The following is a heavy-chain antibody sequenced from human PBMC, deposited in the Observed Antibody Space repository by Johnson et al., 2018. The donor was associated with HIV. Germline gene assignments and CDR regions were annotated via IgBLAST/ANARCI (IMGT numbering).Heavy chain of an antibody. J-gene: IGHJ3*02. Sequence: QMLLVESGGGVVQPGRSLRLSCAASGFTFSSYGMHWVRQAPGKGLEWVAVISYDGSNKYYADSVKGRFTISRDNSKNTLYLQMNSLRAEDTALYYCAREVRYNLNQVPAFDIWGQGTMVTVSS. CDR1: GFTFSSYG. CDR2: ISYDGSNK. D-gene: IGHD1-20*01. V-gene: IGHV3-30*03. CDR3: AREVRYNLNQVPAFDI.